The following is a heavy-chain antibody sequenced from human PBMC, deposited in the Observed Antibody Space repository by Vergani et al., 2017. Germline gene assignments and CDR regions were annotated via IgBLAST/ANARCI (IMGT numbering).Heavy chain of an antibody. Sequence: QVQLQQWGPGLLKPSETLSLTCAVYGGSFSGYYWSWIRQPPGKGLEWIGEINHSGSTNYNPSLKSRVTISVDTSKNQFSLKLSSVTAADTAVYYCARVTELYYYDSSAWFDPWGQGTLVTVSS. CDR1: GGSFSGYY. CDR2: INHSGST. V-gene: IGHV4-34*01. J-gene: IGHJ5*02. D-gene: IGHD3-22*01. CDR3: ARVTELYYYDSSAWFDP.